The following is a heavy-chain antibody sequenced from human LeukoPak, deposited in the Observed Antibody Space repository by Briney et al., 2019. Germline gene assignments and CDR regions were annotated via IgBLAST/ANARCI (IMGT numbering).Heavy chain of an antibody. Sequence: PSETLSLTCTVSGGSITSGGYYWSWIRQLPGKGLEWIGYIYYSGSTYYNPSLKSRVTISVDTSKNQFSLKLSSVTAADTAVYYCARYSNQSPGGYFDYWGQGTLVTVSS. J-gene: IGHJ4*02. CDR1: GGSITSGGYY. V-gene: IGHV4-31*03. CDR2: IYYSGST. CDR3: ARYSNQSPGGYFDY. D-gene: IGHD1-14*01.